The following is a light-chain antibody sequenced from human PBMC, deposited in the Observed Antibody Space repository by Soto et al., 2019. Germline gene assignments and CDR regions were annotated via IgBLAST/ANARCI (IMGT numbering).Light chain of an antibody. CDR1: QSIDIW. Sequence: DIRMTQSPSTLSASVGDRVTITCRASQSIDIWLAWYQQKPGKAPKLLIYEASSLESGVPSRFSGSGSGTEFTLTISSLQPDDFAAYYCQQYDHHFGKGTKLEIK. V-gene: IGKV1-5*01. CDR3: QQYDHH. J-gene: IGKJ2*01. CDR2: EAS.